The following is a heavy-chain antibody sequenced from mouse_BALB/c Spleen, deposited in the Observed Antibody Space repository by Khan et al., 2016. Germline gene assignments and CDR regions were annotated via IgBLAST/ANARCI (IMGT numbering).Heavy chain of an antibody. CDR1: GYTFTAYY. CDR3: SRSSSYGYFDV. V-gene: IGHV1S56*01. D-gene: IGHD1-1*01. Sequence: QVQLKQSGPELVKPGVSVRISCKASGYTFTAYYIHWVKQRPGQGLEWIGWIYPGNVNAKYNEKFNDKATLTADKSSSTAYMQLSSLTSEDSAVYFCSRSSSYGYFDVWGAGTTVTVSS. J-gene: IGHJ1*01. CDR2: IYPGNVNA.